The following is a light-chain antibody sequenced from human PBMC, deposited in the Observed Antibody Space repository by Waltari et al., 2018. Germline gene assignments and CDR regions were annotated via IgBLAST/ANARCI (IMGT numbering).Light chain of an antibody. CDR3: QQYGSSPYT. Sequence: EIVLTQSPGTLSLSPGESATLSCRASQSVSSSYLAWYQQKPGQAPRLLIYGASSRATGIPDRFSGSGSGTDFTFTISRLEPEDFAVYYCQQYGSSPYTFGQGTKLEIK. J-gene: IGKJ2*01. CDR1: QSVSSSY. CDR2: GAS. V-gene: IGKV3-20*01.